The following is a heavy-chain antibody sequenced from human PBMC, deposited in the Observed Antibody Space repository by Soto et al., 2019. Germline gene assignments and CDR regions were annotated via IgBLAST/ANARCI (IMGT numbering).Heavy chain of an antibody. V-gene: IGHV4-59*01. Sequence: SETLSLTCTASGGSLHNYYWSWIRQTPGKGLEWIGYVYATGSTKYHPSLQSRVTITADTANNEFSLSLTSVTAADTAVYYCARGENDYGGNKGAFAVWGPGKMVTV. CDR3: ARGENDYGGNKGAFAV. CDR2: VYATGST. D-gene: IGHD3-10*01. CDR1: GGSLHNYY. J-gene: IGHJ3*01.